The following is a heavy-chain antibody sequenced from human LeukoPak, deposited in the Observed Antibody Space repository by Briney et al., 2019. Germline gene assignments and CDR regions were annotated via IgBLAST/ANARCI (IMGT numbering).Heavy chain of an antibody. CDR3: ARDLSRIAVGGTGGGY. Sequence: ASVKVSCKASGYTFTSYGISWVRQATGQGLEWMGWISAYNGNTNYAQKLQGRATMTTDTSTSTAYMELRSLRSDDTAVYYCARDLSRIAVGGTGGGYWGQGTLVTVSS. CDR2: ISAYNGNT. D-gene: IGHD6-19*01. V-gene: IGHV1-18*01. CDR1: GYTFTSYG. J-gene: IGHJ4*02.